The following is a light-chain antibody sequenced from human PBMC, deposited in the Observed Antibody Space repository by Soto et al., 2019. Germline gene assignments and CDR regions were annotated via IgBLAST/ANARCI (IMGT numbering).Light chain of an antibody. V-gene: IGKV1-9*01. CDR2: AAS. CDR3: QHLNGYPRT. CDR1: QAIDTY. J-gene: IGKJ1*01. Sequence: DIPLTQSPSLLSASVGDRVTITCRASQAIDTYLAWYQQKPGKAPKLLIYAASTLQSGVPSGFSGSGSGTEFTLTISSLQPEDFATYYCQHLNGYPRTFGQGTKVEIK.